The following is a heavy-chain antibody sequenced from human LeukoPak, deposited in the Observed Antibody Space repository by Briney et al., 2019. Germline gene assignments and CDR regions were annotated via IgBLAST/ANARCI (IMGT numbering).Heavy chain of an antibody. Sequence: PSQTLSLTCTVSGGSLSSGSHYWSWFRQHPVTGLEWIGYIYYTGNTYYNPSLKSRVTISVDTSKNQFFLRLTSATAADTAIYFCASYYYDSNGYYSNFDFWGQGTLVTASS. V-gene: IGHV4-31*03. CDR1: GGSLSSGSHY. D-gene: IGHD3-22*01. CDR2: IYYTGNT. CDR3: ASYYYDSNGYYSNFDF. J-gene: IGHJ4*02.